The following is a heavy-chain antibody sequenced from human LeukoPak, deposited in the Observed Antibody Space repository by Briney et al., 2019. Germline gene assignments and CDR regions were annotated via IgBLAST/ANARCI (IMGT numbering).Heavy chain of an antibody. V-gene: IGHV4-61*09. CDR2: IYATGST. D-gene: IGHD1-26*01. Sequence: PSQTLSLTCTVSGASISSLPYYWSWIRQPAGKGLEWIGQIYATGSTNYNPSLKSRVTISLDTSRNQFSLNLSYVTAADTAVYYCAAAYSGSYYFADYWGQGILVTVSS. J-gene: IGHJ4*02. CDR3: AAAYSGSYYFADY. CDR1: GASISSLPYY.